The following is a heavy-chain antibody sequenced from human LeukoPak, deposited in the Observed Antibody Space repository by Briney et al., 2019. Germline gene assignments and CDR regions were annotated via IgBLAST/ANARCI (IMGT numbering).Heavy chain of an antibody. D-gene: IGHD3-16*01. J-gene: IGHJ3*02. CDR1: GFTFSAYS. Sequence: GGSLRLSCAASGFTFSAYSMNWVRQAPGKGLEWISYITSSSTTKYYAESVKGRFTISRDNAKNSLYLQMNSLRAEDTAVYYCARMHYDYVWGSQSDGAFDIWGQGTMVTVSS. CDR3: ARMHYDYVWGSQSDGAFDI. CDR2: ITSSSTTK. V-gene: IGHV3-48*04.